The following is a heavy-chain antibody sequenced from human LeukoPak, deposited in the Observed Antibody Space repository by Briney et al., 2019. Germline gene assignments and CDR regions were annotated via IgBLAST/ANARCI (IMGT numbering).Heavy chain of an antibody. V-gene: IGHV1-69*04. CDR3: ARDYYYDSSGYYFVY. CDR1: GGTFSSNA. D-gene: IGHD3-22*01. CDR2: IIPILGIA. J-gene: IGHJ4*02. Sequence: ASVKVSCKASGGTFSSNAISWVRQAPGQGLEWMGRIIPILGIANYAQKFQGRVTITADKSTSTAYMELSSLRSEDTAVYYCARDYYYDSSGYYFVYWGQGTLVTVSS.